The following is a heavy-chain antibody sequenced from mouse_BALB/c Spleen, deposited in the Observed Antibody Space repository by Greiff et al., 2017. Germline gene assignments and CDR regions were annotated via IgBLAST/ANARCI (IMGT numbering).Heavy chain of an antibody. Sequence: VQLQQSGAELAKPGASVKMSCKASGYTFTSYWMHWVKQRPGQGLEWIGYINPSTGYTEYNQKFKDKATLTADKSSSTAYMQLSSLTSEDSAVYYCARGGYGSSSSYAMDYWGQGTSVTVSS. J-gene: IGHJ4*01. V-gene: IGHV1-7*01. D-gene: IGHD1-1*01. CDR1: GYTFTSYW. CDR2: INPSTGYT. CDR3: ARGGYGSSSSYAMDY.